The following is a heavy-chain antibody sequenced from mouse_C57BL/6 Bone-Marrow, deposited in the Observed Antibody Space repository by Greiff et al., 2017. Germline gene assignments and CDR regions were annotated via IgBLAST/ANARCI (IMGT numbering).Heavy chain of an antibody. V-gene: IGHV1-82*01. CDR3: ARRSTVVAFDY. CDR1: GYAFSSSW. J-gene: IGHJ2*01. CDR2: IYPGDGDT. Sequence: QVQLKQSGPELVKPGASVKISCKASGYAFSSSWMNWVKQRPGKGLEWIGRIYPGDGDTNYNGKFKGKATLTADKPSSTAYMQLSSLTSEDSAVYFCARRSTVVAFDYWGQGTTLTVSS. D-gene: IGHD1-1*01.